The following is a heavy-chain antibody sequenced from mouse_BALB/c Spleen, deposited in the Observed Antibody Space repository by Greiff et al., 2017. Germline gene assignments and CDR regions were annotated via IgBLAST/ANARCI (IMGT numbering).Heavy chain of an antibody. CDR1: GFTFSSYA. V-gene: IGHV5-6-5*01. Sequence: EVMLVESGGGLVKPGGSLKLSCAASGFTFSSYAMSWVRQTPEKRLEWVASISSGGSTYYPDSVKGRFTISRDNARNILYLQMSSLRSEDTARYYCARSTMMTTGAMDYWGQGTSVTVSS. CDR2: ISSGGST. CDR3: ARSTMMTTGAMDY. J-gene: IGHJ4*01. D-gene: IGHD2-4*01.